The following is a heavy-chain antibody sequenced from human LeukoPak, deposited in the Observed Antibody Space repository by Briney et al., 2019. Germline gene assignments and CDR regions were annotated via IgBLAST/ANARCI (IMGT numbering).Heavy chain of an antibody. D-gene: IGHD2-21*01. V-gene: IGHV3-7*04. CDR3: ARGVWPSDY. CDR2: IKQDGGEK. J-gene: IGHJ4*02. CDR1: GFTFNTYW. Sequence: GGSLRLSCAASGFTFNTYWMTWVGQAPGKGLEWVANIKQDGGEKYYVDSVKGRFTISRDNAKNSVSLLMNTLTTEDTAVYYCARGVWPSDYWGQGTLVTVSS.